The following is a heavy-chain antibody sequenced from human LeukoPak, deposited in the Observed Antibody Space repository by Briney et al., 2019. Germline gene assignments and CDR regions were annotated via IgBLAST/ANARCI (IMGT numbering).Heavy chain of an antibody. CDR1: GFTLSSYS. D-gene: IGHD5-24*01. Sequence: GGSLRLSCAASGFTLSSYSANWVRQAPGEGLEWVSSISSGSSYRYYADSVKGRFTISRDNAKNSLYLEINSLRAEDTAVYYCARGRSATTLTAAFDHWGQGTLVTVSS. CDR3: ARGRSATTLTAAFDH. J-gene: IGHJ4*02. CDR2: ISSGSSYR. V-gene: IGHV3-21*01.